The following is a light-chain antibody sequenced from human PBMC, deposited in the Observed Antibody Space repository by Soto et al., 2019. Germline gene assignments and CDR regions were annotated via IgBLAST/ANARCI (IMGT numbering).Light chain of an antibody. J-gene: IGKJ1*01. CDR2: GAS. CDR3: QQYGSSPWT. Sequence: EIVFTKSPVTLSFSPGERSTLACMASQSVSSSYLAWYQQKPGQAPRLLIYGASSRATGIPDRFSGSGSGTDFTLTITRLEPEDFAVYYCQQYGSSPWTFGQGTKVDIK. V-gene: IGKV3-20*01. CDR1: QSVSSSY.